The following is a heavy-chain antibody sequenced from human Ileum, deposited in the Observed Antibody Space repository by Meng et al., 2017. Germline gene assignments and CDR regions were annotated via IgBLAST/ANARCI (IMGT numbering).Heavy chain of an antibody. Sequence: VQLQGSGPGLVKPSGTLSLTFAVSGGSITTNSYWSWVRQSPEKGLEWIGQIDHSGSPYYNPSLKSRVTMSVDKSKSQVSLQLTSVTAADTAVYYCARHGGYYQDYWGQGTLVTVSS. J-gene: IGHJ4*02. CDR2: IDHSGSP. CDR3: ARHGGYYQDY. V-gene: IGHV4-4*02. CDR1: GGSITTNSY. D-gene: IGHD4-23*01.